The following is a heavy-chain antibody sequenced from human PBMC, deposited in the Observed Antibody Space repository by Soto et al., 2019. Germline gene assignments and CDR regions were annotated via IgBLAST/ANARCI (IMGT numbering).Heavy chain of an antibody. J-gene: IGHJ4*02. CDR2: INAGNGNT. CDR1: GYTFTSYA. Sequence: QVQLVQSGAEVKKPGASVKVSCKASGYTFTSYAMHWVRQAPGQRLEWMGWINAGNGNTKYSQKFQGRVTITRDTSESTAYMELSSLRSEDTAVYYCAAGYCSSTSCYESFDYWGQGTLVTVSS. D-gene: IGHD2-2*01. CDR3: AAGYCSSTSCYESFDY. V-gene: IGHV1-3*01.